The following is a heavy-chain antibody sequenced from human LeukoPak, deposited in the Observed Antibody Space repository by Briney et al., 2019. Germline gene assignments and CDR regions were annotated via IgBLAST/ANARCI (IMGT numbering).Heavy chain of an antibody. J-gene: IGHJ6*03. CDR2: IYYSGST. CDR3: ARHVSPGGLDYYYYMDV. D-gene: IGHD1-26*01. Sequence: SETLSLTCPVSGGSISSSSYYWGWIRQPPGKGLEWIGSIYYSGSTYYNPSLKSRVTISVDTSKNQFSLKLSSVTAADTAVYYCARHVSPGGLDYYYYMDVWGKGTTVTVSS. V-gene: IGHV4-39*01. CDR1: GGSISSSSYY.